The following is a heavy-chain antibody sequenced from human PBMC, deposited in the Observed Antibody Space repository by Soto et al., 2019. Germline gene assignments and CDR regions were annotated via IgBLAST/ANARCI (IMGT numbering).Heavy chain of an antibody. CDR3: ARGWFGPDV. V-gene: IGHV3-74*01. D-gene: IGHD3-10*01. Sequence: GGSLRLSCAASGFTLSGRSMHWVRQAPGKGLVWVSGIDNAGTDSTYADSVKGRFTSSRDIAKNMLYLQMNSLRVEDTAVYYCARGWFGPDVWGKGTTVTVSS. CDR2: IDNAGTDS. J-gene: IGHJ6*04. CDR1: GFTLSGRS.